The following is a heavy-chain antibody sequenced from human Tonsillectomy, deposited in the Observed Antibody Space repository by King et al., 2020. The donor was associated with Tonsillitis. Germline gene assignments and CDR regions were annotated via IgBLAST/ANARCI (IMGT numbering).Heavy chain of an antibody. J-gene: IGHJ3*02. CDR3: AREPYSSSWDDAFDI. CDR1: GYTFTGYY. D-gene: IGHD6-13*01. Sequence: QLVQSGAEVKKPGASVKVSCKASGYTFTGYYMHWVRQAPGQGLEWLGWSNPNSGGPNFAQKCQGRVALTRDTSIGTAYMELSRLRSDDTAVYYCAREPYSSSWDDAFDIWGQGTMVTVSS. CDR2: SNPNSGGP. V-gene: IGHV1-2*02.